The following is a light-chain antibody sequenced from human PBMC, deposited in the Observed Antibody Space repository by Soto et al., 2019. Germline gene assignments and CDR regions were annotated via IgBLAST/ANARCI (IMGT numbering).Light chain of an antibody. J-gene: IGKJ1*01. Sequence: DIPMTQSPSTLSPSVGDRSTITCRASQTSSSWLAWYQQKPGKAPKLLIYKASTLKSGVPSRFSGSGSGTEFTLTISSLQTDDFAPYYCQHSNSYSEAFGQRTKVDIK. CDR3: QHSNSYSEA. CDR1: QTSSSW. V-gene: IGKV1-5*03. CDR2: KAS.